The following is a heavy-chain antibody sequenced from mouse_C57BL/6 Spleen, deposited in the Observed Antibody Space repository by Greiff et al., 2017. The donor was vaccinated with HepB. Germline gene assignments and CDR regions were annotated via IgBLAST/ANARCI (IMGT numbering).Heavy chain of an antibody. CDR2: IYPGSGNT. V-gene: IGHV1-66*01. J-gene: IGHJ2*01. Sequence: VKLLESGPELVKPGASVKISCKASGYSFTSYYIHWVKQRPGPGLEWIGWIYPGSGNTKYNEKFKGKATLTADTSSSTAYMQLSSLTSEDSAVYYCARGGYDYGTVGYFDYWGQGTTLTVSS. D-gene: IGHD2-4*01. CDR1: GYSFTSYY. CDR3: ARGGYDYGTVGYFDY.